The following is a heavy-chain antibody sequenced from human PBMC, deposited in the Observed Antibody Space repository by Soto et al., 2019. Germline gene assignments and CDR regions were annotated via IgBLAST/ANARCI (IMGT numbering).Heavy chain of an antibody. CDR1: GFTFSGYA. Sequence: HPGGSLRLSCAASGFTFSGYAMSWVRQAPGKGLEWVSAISTTGATTQYADSVRGQFTISRDNSKNTVYLQMNSMRAEDTAVYYCAKHRGTQLPFDYWGQGTVVTVSS. CDR3: AKHRGTQLPFDY. V-gene: IGHV3-23*01. D-gene: IGHD1-1*01. J-gene: IGHJ4*02. CDR2: ISTTGATT.